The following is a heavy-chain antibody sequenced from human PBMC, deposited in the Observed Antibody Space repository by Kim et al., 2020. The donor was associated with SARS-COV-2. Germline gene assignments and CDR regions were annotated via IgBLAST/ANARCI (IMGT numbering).Heavy chain of an antibody. CDR1: GLTFSSYS. CDR3: ARTTGTTTYYYAMDV. Sequence: GGSLRLSCAASGLTFSSYSMNWVRQAPGKGLEWVSDIDSSGFSTYYADSVKGRFTISRDNAENSLYLQMNSLRDEDTAVYYCARTTGTTTYYYAMDVWG. D-gene: IGHD1-1*01. CDR2: IDSSGFST. V-gene: IGHV3-48*02. J-gene: IGHJ6*02.